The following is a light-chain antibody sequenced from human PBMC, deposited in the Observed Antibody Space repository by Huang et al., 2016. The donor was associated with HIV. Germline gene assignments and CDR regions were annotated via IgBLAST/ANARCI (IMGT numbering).Light chain of an antibody. CDR2: AAS. J-gene: IGKJ1*01. CDR3: QQYNDWPRS. V-gene: IGKV3-15*01. Sequence: EIVMPQSPGTLSVAPGERATLPCRASQNINTTLAWFQQKPGQAPRLLIYAASTRTADFPARFSGSGSRTEFTLTISSLQSEDIAVYYCQQYNDWPRSFGQGTKVEIK. CDR1: QNINTT.